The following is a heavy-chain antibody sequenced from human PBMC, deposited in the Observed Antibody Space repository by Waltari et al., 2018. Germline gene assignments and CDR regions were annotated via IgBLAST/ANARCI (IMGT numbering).Heavy chain of an antibody. CDR2: SIPIFGTA. V-gene: IGHV1-69*14. Sequence: QVQLVQSGAEVKQPGSSVKVSCKASGGTFSSYAISWVRQAPGQGREWMGGSIPIFGTANYAQKFQGRVTITADKSTSTAYMELSSLRSEDTAVYYCAAAHCSSTSCYTEYFQHWGQGTLVTVSS. CDR1: GGTFSSYA. D-gene: IGHD2-2*01. J-gene: IGHJ1*01. CDR3: AAAHCSSTSCYTEYFQH.